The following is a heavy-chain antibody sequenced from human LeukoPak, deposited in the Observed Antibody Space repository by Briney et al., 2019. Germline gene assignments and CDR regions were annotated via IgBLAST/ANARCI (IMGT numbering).Heavy chain of an antibody. CDR3: VRDLDGFEY. Sequence: SQTLSLTCAISGDSVSSSSAAWNWIRQSPSRGLEWLGRTYYRSKWYKDYAVSVQGRILINPDTSKNQFSLHLNSLTPGDTAVYYCVRDLDGFEYWARRTLVTVSS. CDR2: TYYRSKWYK. V-gene: IGHV6-1*01. CDR1: GDSVSSSSAA. J-gene: IGHJ4*02.